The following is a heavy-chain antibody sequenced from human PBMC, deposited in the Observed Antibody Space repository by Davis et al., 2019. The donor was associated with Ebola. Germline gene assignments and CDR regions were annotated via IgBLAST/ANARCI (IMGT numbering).Heavy chain of an antibody. CDR1: GGSISSYY. CDR3: ATYSWSDGLQH. CDR2: IYYSGST. D-gene: IGHD1-1*01. V-gene: IGHV4-59*01. J-gene: IGHJ1*01. Sequence: PSETLSLPCTVSGGSISSYYWSWIRQPPGKGLEWIGYIYYSGSTNYNPSLKSRVTISVDTSKNQFSLKLSSVTAADTAVYYCATYSWSDGLQHWGQGTLVTVSS.